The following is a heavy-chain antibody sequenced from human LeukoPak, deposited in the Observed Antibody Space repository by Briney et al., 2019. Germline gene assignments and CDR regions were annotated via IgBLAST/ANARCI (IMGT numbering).Heavy chain of an antibody. Sequence: SETLSLTCTVSGGSISSHYWSWIRLPPGKRLEWIGYIYYSGSTTYNPSLKSRVTMSVDTSKNQFSLNLNSVTAADTAVYYCARHSSSYRSTTTCSLFDYWGRGTLVTVSS. CDR1: GGSISSHY. D-gene: IGHD2-2*01. CDR2: IYYSGST. V-gene: IGHV4-59*11. CDR3: ARHSSSYRSTTTCSLFDY. J-gene: IGHJ4*02.